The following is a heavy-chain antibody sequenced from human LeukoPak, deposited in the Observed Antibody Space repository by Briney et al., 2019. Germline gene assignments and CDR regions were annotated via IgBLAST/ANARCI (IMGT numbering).Heavy chain of an antibody. V-gene: IGHV7-4-1*02. CDR3: ARDLTMIVVALGY. D-gene: IGHD3-22*01. Sequence: GASVKVSCKASGYTFTGYYMHWVRQAPGQGLEWMGWINTNTGNPTYAQGFTGRFVFSLDTSVSTAYLQISSLKAEDTALYYCARDLTMIVVALGYWGQGTLVTVSS. CDR2: INTNTGNP. J-gene: IGHJ4*02. CDR1: GYTFTGYY.